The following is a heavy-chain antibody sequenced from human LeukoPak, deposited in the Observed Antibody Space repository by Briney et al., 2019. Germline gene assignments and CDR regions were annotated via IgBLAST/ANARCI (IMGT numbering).Heavy chain of an antibody. CDR2: IYPGDSDT. CDR1: GYSFTSYW. V-gene: IGHV5-51*01. CDR3: ARRKLDYYDSSGYNDAFDI. Sequence: GESLKISCKDSGYSFTSYWIGWVRQMPGKGLEWMGIIYPGDSDTRYSPSFQGQVTISADKSISTAYLQWSSLKASDTAMYYCARRKLDYYDSSGYNDAFDIWGQGTMVTVSS. D-gene: IGHD3-22*01. J-gene: IGHJ3*02.